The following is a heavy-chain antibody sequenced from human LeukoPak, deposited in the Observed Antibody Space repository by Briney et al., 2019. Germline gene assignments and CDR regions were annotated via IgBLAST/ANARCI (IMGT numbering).Heavy chain of an antibody. V-gene: IGHV3-21*01. J-gene: IGHJ4*02. CDR3: ARELYDSSGFDY. CDR1: GFTFSIYS. CDR2: ISSSSSYI. Sequence: PGGSLRLSCAASGFTFSIYSMNWVRQAPGKGLEWVSSISSSSSYIYYADSVKGRFTISRDNAKNSLYLQMNSLRAEDTAVYYCARELYDSSGFDYWGQGTLVTVSS. D-gene: IGHD3-22*01.